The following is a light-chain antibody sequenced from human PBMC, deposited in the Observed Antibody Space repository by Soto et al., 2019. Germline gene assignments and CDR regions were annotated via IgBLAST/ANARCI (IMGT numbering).Light chain of an antibody. CDR1: QDISSY. V-gene: IGKV1-9*01. CDR2: DAS. J-gene: IGKJ4*01. CDR3: QQVNVYPST. Sequence: DIQMTQSPSTLSASVGDRVTITCRASQDISSYLAWYQQKPGKAPNLLIYDASTLHSGVPSRFSGGRSGTDFTLTISSLQPEDFATYYCQQVNVYPSTFGGGTKVDTK.